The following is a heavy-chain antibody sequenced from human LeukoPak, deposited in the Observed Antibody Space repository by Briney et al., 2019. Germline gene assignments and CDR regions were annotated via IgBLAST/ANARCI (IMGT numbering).Heavy chain of an antibody. J-gene: IGHJ4*02. V-gene: IGHV4-59*01. CDR2: IYYSGST. CDR3: ARRSRSSTSWKGELDY. D-gene: IGHD2-2*01. Sequence: PSETLSLTCTVSGDSISYYYWSWIRQPPGRGLEWIGYIYYSGSTDYNPSLKSRVSISVDTSKNQFSLKLNSVTPADTAVYYCARRSRSSTSWKGELDYWGQGTLVTVSS. CDR1: GDSISYYY.